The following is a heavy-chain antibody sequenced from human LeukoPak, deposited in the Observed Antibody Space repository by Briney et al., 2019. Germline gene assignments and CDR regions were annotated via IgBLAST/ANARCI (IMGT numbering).Heavy chain of an antibody. CDR2: ISSSSSYI. V-gene: IGHV3-21*01. Sequence: PGGSLRLSCAASGFTFSSYSMNWVRQAPGKGLEWVSSISSSSSYIYYVDSVKGRFTISRDNAKNSLYLQTNSLRAEDTAVYYCARDLCSGGSCYVFDYWGQGTLVTVSS. CDR3: ARDLCSGGSCYVFDY. J-gene: IGHJ4*02. D-gene: IGHD2-15*01. CDR1: GFTFSSYS.